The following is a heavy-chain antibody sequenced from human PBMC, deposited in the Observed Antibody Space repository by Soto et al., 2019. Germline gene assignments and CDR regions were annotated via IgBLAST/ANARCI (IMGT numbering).Heavy chain of an antibody. CDR2: IIPIFGTA. V-gene: IGHV1-69*13. D-gene: IGHD6-19*01. CDR3: ASLIAVAGVWSDYYYYGMDV. CDR1: GGTFSSYA. Sequence: GASVKVSCKASGGTFSSYAISWVRQAPGQGLEWMGGIIPIFGTANYAQKFQGRVTITADESTSTAYMELSSLRSEDTAVYYRASLIAVAGVWSDYYYYGMDVWGQGTTVTVSS. J-gene: IGHJ6*02.